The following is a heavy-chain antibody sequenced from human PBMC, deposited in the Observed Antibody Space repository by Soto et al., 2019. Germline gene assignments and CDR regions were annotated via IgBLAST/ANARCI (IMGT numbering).Heavy chain of an antibody. CDR1: SGSISSSNW. CDR2: IYHSGST. CDR3: ARVVPYSNYDEGYYYYYMDV. J-gene: IGHJ6*03. V-gene: IGHV4-4*02. Sequence: SETLSLTCAVSSGSISSSNWWSWVRQPPGKGLEWIGEIYHSGSTNYNPSLKSRVTISVDKSKNQFSLKLSSVTAADTAVYYCARVVPYSNYDEGYYYYYMDVWGKGTTVTVSS. D-gene: IGHD4-4*01.